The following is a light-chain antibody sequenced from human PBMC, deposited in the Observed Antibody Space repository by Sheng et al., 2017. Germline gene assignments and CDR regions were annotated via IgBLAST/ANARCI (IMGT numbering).Light chain of an antibody. CDR1: QSVSSTY. Sequence: EIVLTQSPGTLSLSPGERATLSCRASQSVSSTYLAWYQQRPGQAPRLLMYGASSRATGIPDRFSGSGSGTDFTLTISSLQPDDFATYYCQQYNSYLTFGQGTKVEIK. CDR2: GAS. CDR3: QQYNSYLT. V-gene: IGKV3-20*01. J-gene: IGKJ1*01.